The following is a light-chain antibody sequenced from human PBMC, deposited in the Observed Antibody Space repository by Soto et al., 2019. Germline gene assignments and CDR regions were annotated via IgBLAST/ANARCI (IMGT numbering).Light chain of an antibody. V-gene: IGLV2-8*01. J-gene: IGLJ1*01. CDR2: EVT. CDR1: SSDVGRYNF. CDR3: SSYVGSNNYV. Sequence: QSVLTQPPSASGSPGQSVTISRIGTSSDVGRYNFVSWYQHHPGKAPKLIIYEVTKRPSGVPDRFSGSKSGNTASLTVSGLQADDEADYFCSSYVGSNNYVFGNGTKVTVL.